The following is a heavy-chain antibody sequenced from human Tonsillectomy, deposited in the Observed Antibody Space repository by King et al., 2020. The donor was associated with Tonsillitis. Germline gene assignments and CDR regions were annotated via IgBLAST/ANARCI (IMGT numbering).Heavy chain of an antibody. V-gene: IGHV1-18*01. J-gene: IGHJ4*02. CDR3: ARDRTSTMVRGVIRPLGF. CDR2: ISAYNGNR. CDR1: GYTFTGYG. D-gene: IGHD3-10*01. Sequence: QLVQSGAEVKKPGASVKVSCKASGYTFTGYGISWVRQAPGQGLEWMGWISAYNGNRQYAQKLQGRVTMTAETSTSTAYMELRSLTADDTAEYFCARDRTSTMVRGVIRPLGFWGQGTLVTVSS.